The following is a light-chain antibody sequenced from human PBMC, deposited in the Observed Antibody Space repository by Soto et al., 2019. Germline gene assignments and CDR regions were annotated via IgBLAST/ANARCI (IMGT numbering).Light chain of an antibody. CDR1: SSDAGGYNY. CDR3: SSYAGSNNLGV. V-gene: IGLV2-8*01. J-gene: IGLJ3*02. Sequence: QSALTQPPSASGSRGQSVTISCTGTSSDAGGYNYVSWYQQHPGKAPKLMIYEVSKRPSGVPDRFSGSKSGNTASLTVSGLQPEDEADYYCSSYAGSNNLGVFGGGTKLTVL. CDR2: EVS.